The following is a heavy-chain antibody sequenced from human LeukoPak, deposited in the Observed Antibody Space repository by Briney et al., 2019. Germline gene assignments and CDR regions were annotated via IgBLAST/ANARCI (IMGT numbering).Heavy chain of an antibody. D-gene: IGHD4-17*01. Sequence: PGGSLRLSCAASGFTFSTYWMHWVRQAPGKGLLWVSRIKGYGSSTNYADSVKGRFDISRDNAKNTLYLQMNSLRAEDTAVYYCARASTTVPNLLDNWGQGTLVTVSS. V-gene: IGHV3-74*01. CDR2: IKGYGSST. J-gene: IGHJ4*02. CDR1: GFTFSTYW. CDR3: ARASTTVPNLLDN.